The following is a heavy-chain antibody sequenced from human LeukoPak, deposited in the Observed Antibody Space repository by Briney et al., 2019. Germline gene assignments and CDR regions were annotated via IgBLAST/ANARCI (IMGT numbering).Heavy chain of an antibody. D-gene: IGHD3-9*01. Sequence: GGSLRLSCAASGFTFSSYGMHWVRQAPGKGLEWVAFIRYDGSNKYYADSVKGRFTISRDNSKNTLYLQMNSLRAEDTAVYYCAKVLYVDYDILTGYSPPLGYWGQGTLVTVSS. CDR2: IRYDGSNK. V-gene: IGHV3-30*02. CDR3: AKVLYVDYDILTGYSPPLGY. CDR1: GFTFSSYG. J-gene: IGHJ4*02.